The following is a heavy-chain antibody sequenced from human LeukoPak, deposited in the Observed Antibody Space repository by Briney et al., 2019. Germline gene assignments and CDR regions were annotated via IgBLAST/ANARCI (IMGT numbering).Heavy chain of an antibody. CDR3: AKDLGLRYFDWLLYLHEGAFDY. J-gene: IGHJ4*02. V-gene: IGHV3-9*01. CDR2: ISWNSGSI. Sequence: PGGSLRLSCAASGFTFDDYAMHWVRQAPGKGLEWVSGISWNSGSIGYADSVKGRFTISRDNSKNTLYLQMNSLRAEDTAVYYCAKDLGLRYFDWLLYLHEGAFDYWGQGTLVTVSS. CDR1: GFTFDDYA. D-gene: IGHD3-9*01.